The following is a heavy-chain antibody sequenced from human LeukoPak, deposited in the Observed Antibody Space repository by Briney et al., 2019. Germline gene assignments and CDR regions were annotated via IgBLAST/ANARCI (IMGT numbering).Heavy chain of an antibody. Sequence: SVKVSCKASGGTFSSYAISWVRQAPGQGLEWMGRIIPIFGIANYARKFQGRVTITADKSTSTAYMELSSLRSEDTAVYYCARVEIAARLGWCFDLWGRGTLVTVSS. CDR1: GGTFSSYA. J-gene: IGHJ2*01. CDR2: IIPIFGIA. V-gene: IGHV1-69*04. D-gene: IGHD6-6*01. CDR3: ARVEIAARLGWCFDL.